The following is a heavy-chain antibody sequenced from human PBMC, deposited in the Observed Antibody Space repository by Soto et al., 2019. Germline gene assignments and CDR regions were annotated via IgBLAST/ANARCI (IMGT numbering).Heavy chain of an antibody. CDR2: IIPIFGTA. CDR1: GGTFSSYA. V-gene: IGHV1-69*12. J-gene: IGHJ5*02. Sequence: QVQLVQSGAEVKKPGSSVKVSCKASGGTFSSYAISWVRQAPGQGLEWMGGIIPIFGTANYAQKFQGRVTITADESTSTAYMELSSLRFEDTAVYYCAREMKYYYDSSGYYFNWFDPWGQGTLVTVSS. CDR3: AREMKYYYDSSGYYFNWFDP. D-gene: IGHD3-22*01.